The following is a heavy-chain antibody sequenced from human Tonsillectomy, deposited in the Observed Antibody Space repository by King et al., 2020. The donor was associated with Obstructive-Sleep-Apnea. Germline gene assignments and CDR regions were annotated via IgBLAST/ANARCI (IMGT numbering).Heavy chain of an antibody. Sequence: VQLVESGGGVVQPGRSLRLSCAASGFTFSSYTMHWVRQAPGKGLEWVAVISYDGTNKYYADSVKGRFTISRDNSKNTLYLQMNSLRAEDTAVYYCARDFRVRFGELFNYYYGMDVWGQGTTVTVSS. V-gene: IGHV3-30-3*01. CDR1: GFTFSSYT. J-gene: IGHJ6*02. D-gene: IGHD3-10*01. CDR3: ARDFRVRFGELFNYYYGMDV. CDR2: ISYDGTNK.